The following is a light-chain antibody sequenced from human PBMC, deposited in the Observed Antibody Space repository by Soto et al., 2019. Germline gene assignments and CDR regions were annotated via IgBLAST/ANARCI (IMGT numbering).Light chain of an antibody. CDR1: SSDVGGYNY. V-gene: IGLV2-11*01. Sequence: QSALTQPRSVSGSPGQSVTISCTGTSSDVGGYNYVSWYQQHPGKAPKLMIYDVSKRPSGVPDRFSGSKSGNTASLTISGLQGEDEADYYCCSSEGSTRVFGGGTKLTVL. CDR2: DVS. CDR3: CSSEGSTRV. J-gene: IGLJ2*01.